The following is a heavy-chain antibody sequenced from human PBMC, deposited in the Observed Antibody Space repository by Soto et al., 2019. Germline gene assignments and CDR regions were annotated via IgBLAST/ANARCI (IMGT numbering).Heavy chain of an antibody. Sequence: QLQLQESGPGLVKPSETLSLTCTVSGGSISSSSYYWGWIRQPPGKGLEWIGNIYYSGSTYYNPSLKGRVTISVDTSKNQFSLKLSSVTAADTAVYYCARNPTYNSGLFAYWGQGTLVTVSS. J-gene: IGHJ4*02. V-gene: IGHV4-39*01. CDR2: IYYSGST. CDR1: GGSISSSSYY. CDR3: ARNPTYNSGLFAY. D-gene: IGHD6-19*01.